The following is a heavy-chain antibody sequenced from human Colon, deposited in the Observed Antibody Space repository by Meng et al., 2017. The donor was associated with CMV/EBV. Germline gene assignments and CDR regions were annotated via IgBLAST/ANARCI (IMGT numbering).Heavy chain of an antibody. Sequence: SLKISCRASGFNFEDFVMHWVRQPPGKGLEWVSGISGNNGNIGYADSVKGRFTISRDNAENSLYLQMDSLRTEDTALYFCARVSGSSFARDYWGQGTLVTVSS. CDR2: ISGNNGNI. V-gene: IGHV3-9*01. J-gene: IGHJ4*02. D-gene: IGHD6-6*01. CDR3: ARVSGSSFARDY. CDR1: GFNFEDFV.